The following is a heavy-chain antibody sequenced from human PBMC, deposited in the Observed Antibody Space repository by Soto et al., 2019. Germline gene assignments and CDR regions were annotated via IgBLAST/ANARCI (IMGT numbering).Heavy chain of an antibody. CDR2: IIPIFGTA. CDR1: GGTFSSYA. V-gene: IGHV1-69*01. J-gene: IGHJ4*02. D-gene: IGHD5-12*01. CDR3: ARLEMATPDPGC. Sequence: QVQLVQSGAEVKKPGSSVKVSCKASGGTFSSYAISWVRQAPGQGLEWMGGIIPIFGTANYAQKFQGRVTITADDSTSSAYMELSILRSEDTAVYYCARLEMATPDPGCWGQGTLVTVSS.